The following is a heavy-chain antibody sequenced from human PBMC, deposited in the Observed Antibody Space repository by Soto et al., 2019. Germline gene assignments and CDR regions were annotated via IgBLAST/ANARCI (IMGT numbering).Heavy chain of an antibody. D-gene: IGHD3-10*01. CDR3: ARGGYFGESLYYYFDY. CDR1: GESFCGYY. CDR2: INHTGST. J-gene: IGHJ4*02. Sequence: SETLSLTCAVYGESFCGYYWNWIRQPPGKGLEWIGEINHTGSTNYNPSLKSRITISIDTSKNQFSLKLSSVTAADTAVYYCARGGYFGESLYYYFDYWGQGGLVTVSS. V-gene: IGHV4-34*01.